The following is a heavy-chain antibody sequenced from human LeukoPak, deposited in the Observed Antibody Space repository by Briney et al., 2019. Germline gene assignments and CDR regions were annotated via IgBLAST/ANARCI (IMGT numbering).Heavy chain of an antibody. CDR3: AREAGIQNYFDY. D-gene: IGHD6-13*01. CDR2: IYYSGST. CDR1: GGSISSSSYY. V-gene: IGHV4-39*07. Sequence: SETLSLTCTVSGGSISSSSYYWGWIRQPPGKGLEWIGSIYYSGSTYYNPSLKSRVTISVDTSKNQFSLKLSSVTAADTAVYYCAREAGIQNYFDYWGQGTLVTVSS. J-gene: IGHJ4*02.